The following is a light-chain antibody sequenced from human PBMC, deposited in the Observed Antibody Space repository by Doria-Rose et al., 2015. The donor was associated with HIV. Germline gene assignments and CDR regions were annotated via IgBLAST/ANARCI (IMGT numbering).Light chain of an antibody. V-gene: IGKV1-17*03. Sequence: VGDRVTITCRASQGVTDFLAWFQQRPGKVPKRLIYAASNLERGVPSRFSGSGSGTEFTLTISGLQPEDVGTYYCLQHKDYPWTFGQGTKVQIK. CDR1: QGVTDF. CDR3: LQHKDYPWT. J-gene: IGKJ1*01. CDR2: AAS.